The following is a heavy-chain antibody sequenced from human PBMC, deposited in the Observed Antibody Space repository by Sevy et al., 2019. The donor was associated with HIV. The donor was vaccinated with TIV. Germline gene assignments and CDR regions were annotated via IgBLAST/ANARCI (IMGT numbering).Heavy chain of an antibody. V-gene: IGHV3-74*01. CDR2: VDNDGSGT. CDR1: GFTFTNYW. D-gene: IGHD2-8*01. CDR3: TRDMYGIDY. J-gene: IGHJ4*02. Sequence: GGSLRLSCAASGFTFTNYWMHWVRQAPGKGLVWVSRVDNDGSGTNYADSVKGRFTISRDNANDTVYLQMNSLRAEDTAVYYCTRDMYGIDYWGQGTLVTVSS.